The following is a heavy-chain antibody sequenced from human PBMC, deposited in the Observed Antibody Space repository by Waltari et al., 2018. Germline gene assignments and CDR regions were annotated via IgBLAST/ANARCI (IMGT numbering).Heavy chain of an antibody. J-gene: IGHJ3*02. CDR3: ARDISNFGGFGAFDI. V-gene: IGHV1-69*13. Sequence: QVQLVQSGAEVKEPGSSVKVSCKASGGTFSSYAISWVRQAPGQGLEWMGGIIPICGTANYAQKFQGRVTITADESTSTAYMELSSLRSEDTAVYYCARDISNFGGFGAFDIWGQGTMVTVSS. CDR2: IIPICGTA. D-gene: IGHD3-10*01. CDR1: GGTFSSYA.